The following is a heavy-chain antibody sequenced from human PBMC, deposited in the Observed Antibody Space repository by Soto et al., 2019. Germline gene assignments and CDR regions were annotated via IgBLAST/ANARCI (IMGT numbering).Heavy chain of an antibody. CDR3: ARNFATSSGGEDYYYYYMDV. Sequence: SETLSLTCAVYGGSFSGYYWSWIRQPPGKGLEWIGEINHSGSTNYNPSLKSRVTISVDTSKNQFSLKLSSVTAADTAVYYCARNFATSSGGEDYYYYYMDVWGKGTTVTVSS. V-gene: IGHV4-34*01. CDR2: INHSGST. CDR1: GGSFSGYY. D-gene: IGHD3-10*01. J-gene: IGHJ6*03.